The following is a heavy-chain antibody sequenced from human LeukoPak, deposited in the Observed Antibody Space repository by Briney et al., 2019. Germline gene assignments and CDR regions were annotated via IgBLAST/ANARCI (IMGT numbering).Heavy chain of an antibody. J-gene: IGHJ4*02. CDR1: GFTFSSYA. V-gene: IGHV3-23*01. D-gene: IGHD2-2*03. Sequence: GGSLRLSCAASGFTFSSYAMRWVRQAPGKGLEWVSGISGSGPYTFYTDSVKGRFTISRDSSKNTLYLQMNSLRAEDTALYYRAKHGYCSGISCFFDFWGQGTLVTVSS. CDR2: ISGSGPYT. CDR3: AKHGYCSGISCFFDF.